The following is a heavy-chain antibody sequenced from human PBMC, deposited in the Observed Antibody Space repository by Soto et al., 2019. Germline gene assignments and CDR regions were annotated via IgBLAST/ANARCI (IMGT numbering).Heavy chain of an antibody. V-gene: IGHV3-NL1*01. J-gene: IGHJ4*02. D-gene: IGHD2-8*01. Sequence: GESLKISCAASGFTFSSYGMHWVRQAPGKGLDWVSGITGSGRDTYYADSVKGRFTISRDNSKNMVFLQMNSLRAEDTALYYCAKNGLDNSPSAIDSWGPGTLVTVSS. CDR3: AKNGLDNSPSAIDS. CDR2: ITGSGRDT. CDR1: GFTFSSYG.